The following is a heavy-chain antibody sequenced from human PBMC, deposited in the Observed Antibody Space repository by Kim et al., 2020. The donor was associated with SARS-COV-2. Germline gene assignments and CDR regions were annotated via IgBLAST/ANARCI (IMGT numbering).Heavy chain of an antibody. D-gene: IGHD3-9*01. Sequence: KSRVTISVDTSKNQFSLKLSSVTAADTAVYYCAREPITVRYFDWLYYFDYWGQGTLVTVSS. V-gene: IGHV4-34*01. J-gene: IGHJ4*02. CDR3: AREPITVRYFDWLYYFDY.